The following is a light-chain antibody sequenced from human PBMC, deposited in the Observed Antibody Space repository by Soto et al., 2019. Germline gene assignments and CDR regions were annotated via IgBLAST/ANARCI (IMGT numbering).Light chain of an antibody. J-gene: IGKJ2*01. Sequence: DVQMTQSPSSLSASVGDRVTISCQASQDIGRSLSWFQQRPGKAPKLLIYDASNLETGVPPRFSGSGSGTDFTFTISSLQPEDVATYYCQHYRNLPRTFGQGTRVDLK. V-gene: IGKV1-33*01. CDR3: QHYRNLPRT. CDR2: DAS. CDR1: QDIGRS.